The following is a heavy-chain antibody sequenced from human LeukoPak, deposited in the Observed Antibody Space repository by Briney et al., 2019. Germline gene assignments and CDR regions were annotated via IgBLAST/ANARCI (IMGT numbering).Heavy chain of an antibody. Sequence: PSETLSLTCTVSGDSISSSNSYWGWIRQPPGKGLEWIGSIYYSGNTYYNASLKSRVTISVDTSKNQFSLKLTPVTAADTAVYYCARDTLPMTTVTAVDSWGQGTLVTVSS. CDR3: ARDTLPMTTVTAVDS. V-gene: IGHV4-39*07. J-gene: IGHJ4*02. CDR2: IYYSGNT. CDR1: GDSISSSNSY. D-gene: IGHD4-17*01.